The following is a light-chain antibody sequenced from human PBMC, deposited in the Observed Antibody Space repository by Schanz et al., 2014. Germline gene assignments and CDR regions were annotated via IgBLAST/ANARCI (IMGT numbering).Light chain of an antibody. Sequence: QSVLTQPPSASGTPGQRVTISCSGSSSNIGSNYVYWYQQLPGTAPKLLIYRNNQRPSGVPDRFSASKSGTSATLGITGLQTGDEADYYCGTWDDSLSAGVFGGGTKLTVL. J-gene: IGLJ3*02. CDR1: SSNIGSNY. V-gene: IGLV1-47*01. CDR2: RNN. CDR3: GTWDDSLSAGV.